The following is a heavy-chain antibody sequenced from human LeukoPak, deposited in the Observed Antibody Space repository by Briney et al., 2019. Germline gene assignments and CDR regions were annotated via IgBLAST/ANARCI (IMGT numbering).Heavy chain of an antibody. V-gene: IGHV3-30*18. CDR3: AKDLNGFMNY. CDR1: GFTFSSYD. Sequence: PGGSLRLSCAASGFTFSSYDMHWVRQAPGKGLEWVAVILNDGSNKYYTDSVKGRFTISRDNSKNTLSLQMNSLRGEDTAVYYCAKDLNGFMNYWGQGTLVTVSS. CDR2: ILNDGSNK. J-gene: IGHJ4*02. D-gene: IGHD2-8*01.